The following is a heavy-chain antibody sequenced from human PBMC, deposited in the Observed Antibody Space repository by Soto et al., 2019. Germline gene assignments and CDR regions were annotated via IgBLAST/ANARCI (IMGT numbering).Heavy chain of an antibody. V-gene: IGHV1-18*04. CDR2: ISTYNGNT. D-gene: IGHD2-15*01. Sequence: QVHLVQSGAEVKKPGASVKVSCKASGYTFTTYGISWVRQAPGQGLEWMGWISTYNGNTNYEQKLQGRVTLTTDTLTSTAYMELRSLRSDDTAVHYCARRGAYCSGGTCYHFDYWGQGPLVTVSS. CDR1: GYTFTTYG. J-gene: IGHJ4*02. CDR3: ARRGAYCSGGTCYHFDY.